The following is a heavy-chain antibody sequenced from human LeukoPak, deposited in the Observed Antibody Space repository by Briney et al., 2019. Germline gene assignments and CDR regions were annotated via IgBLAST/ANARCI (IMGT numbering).Heavy chain of an antibody. V-gene: IGHV4-31*03. D-gene: IGHD5-12*01. J-gene: IGHJ3*02. Sequence: KASETLSLTCTVSGGSISSGGYYWSWIRQHPGKGLEWIGYIYYSGSTYYNPSLKSRVTISVDTSKNQFSLKLSSVTAADTAVYYCARDESGYDPRAFDIWAKGQWSPSLQ. CDR1: GGSISSGGYY. CDR3: ARDESGYDPRAFDI. CDR2: IYYSGST.